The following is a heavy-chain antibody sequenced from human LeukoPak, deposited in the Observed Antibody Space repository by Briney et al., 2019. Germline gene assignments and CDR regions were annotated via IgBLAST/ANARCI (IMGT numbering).Heavy chain of an antibody. CDR3: ARDDSTVTRFDF. CDR1: GFTFSIYW. V-gene: IGHV3-7*01. D-gene: IGHD4-17*01. Sequence: PGGSLRLSCAASGFTFSIYWMSWVRQAPGKGLEWVANIKRDGSEKYYVDSVRGRFTISRDNAKNSLYLQMNRLRVEDTALYYCARDDSTVTRFDFWGQGTLVTVSS. CDR2: IKRDGSEK. J-gene: IGHJ4*02.